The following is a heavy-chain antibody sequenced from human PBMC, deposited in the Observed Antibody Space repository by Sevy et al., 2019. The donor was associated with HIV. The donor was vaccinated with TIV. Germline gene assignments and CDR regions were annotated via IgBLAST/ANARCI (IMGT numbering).Heavy chain of an antibody. V-gene: IGHV3-23*01. D-gene: IGHD3-22*01. CDR3: AKDPDYYDSSGYPGIEDY. Sequence: GGSLRLSCAASGFTFSSHAMSWVRQAPGKGLEWVSAISGSGGSTYYADSVKGRFTISRDNSKNTLYLQMNSLRAEDTAVYYCAKDPDYYDSSGYPGIEDYWGQGTLVTVSS. CDR1: GFTFSSHA. CDR2: ISGSGGST. J-gene: IGHJ4*02.